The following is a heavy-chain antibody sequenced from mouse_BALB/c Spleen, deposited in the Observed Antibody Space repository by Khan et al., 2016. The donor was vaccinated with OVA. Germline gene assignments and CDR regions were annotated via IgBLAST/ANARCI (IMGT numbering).Heavy chain of an antibody. CDR3: ARGRYHGNYIAMDY. CDR1: GFSLTGYG. J-gene: IGHJ4*01. CDR2: IWGDGST. V-gene: IGHV2-6-7*01. Sequence: VQLVESGPGLVAPSQSLSITCTVSGFSLTGYGINWVRQPPGKGLEWLVMIWGDGSTDFNSVLKSRLSICRDNSKSQVFIKMNSLQTDDTARYYGARGRYHGNYIAMDYWGQGTSVTVSS. D-gene: IGHD2-1*01.